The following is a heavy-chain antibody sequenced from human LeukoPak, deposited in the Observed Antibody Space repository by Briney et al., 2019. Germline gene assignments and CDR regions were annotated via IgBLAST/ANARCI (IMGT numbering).Heavy chain of an antibody. J-gene: IGHJ4*02. Sequence: ASVKVSCKASGYTFTGYYMHWVRQAPGQGLEWMGWINPNSGGTNYAQDFHGRVTMTRDTSISTAYMELSSLRSDDTAVYYCARGAYYGSGSADYWGQGTLVTVSS. CDR2: INPNSGGT. D-gene: IGHD3-10*01. CDR3: ARGAYYGSGSADY. V-gene: IGHV1-2*02. CDR1: GYTFTGYY.